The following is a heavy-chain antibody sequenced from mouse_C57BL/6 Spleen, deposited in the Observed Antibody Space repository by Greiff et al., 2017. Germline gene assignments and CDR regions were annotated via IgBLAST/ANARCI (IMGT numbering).Heavy chain of an antibody. Sequence: VQLQQSGPELVKPGASVKMSCKASGYTFTDYNMHWVKQSHGKSLEWIGYINPNNGGTSYNQKFKGKATLTVNKSSSTAYMELRSLTSEASADYYCAREGITTVGAYWGQGTLVTVSA. D-gene: IGHD1-1*01. J-gene: IGHJ3*01. CDR2: INPNNGGT. CDR3: AREGITTVGAY. V-gene: IGHV1-22*01. CDR1: GYTFTDYN.